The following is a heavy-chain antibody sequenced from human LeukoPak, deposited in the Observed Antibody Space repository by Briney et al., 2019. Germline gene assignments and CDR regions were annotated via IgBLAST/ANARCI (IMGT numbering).Heavy chain of an antibody. CDR2: ISAYNGNT. V-gene: IGHV1-18*01. D-gene: IGHD4-17*01. Sequence: ASVKVSCKASGYTFTSYGISWVRQAPGQGLEWMGWISAYNGNTNYAQKLQGRVTMTTDTSTSTAYMELRSLRSDDTAVYYCARVLYGDETLAPFGDPWGQGTLVTVSS. J-gene: IGHJ5*02. CDR1: GYTFTSYG. CDR3: ARVLYGDETLAPFGDP.